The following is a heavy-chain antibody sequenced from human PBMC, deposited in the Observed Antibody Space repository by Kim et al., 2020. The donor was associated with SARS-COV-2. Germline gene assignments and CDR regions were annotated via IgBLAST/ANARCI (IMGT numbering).Heavy chain of an antibody. CDR3: ARAGYTPVNNYYYYYGMDV. V-gene: IGHV4-34*01. J-gene: IGHJ6*02. CDR2: INHSGST. D-gene: IGHD6-13*01. Sequence: SETLSLTCAVYGGSFSGYYWSWIRQPPGKGLEWIGEINHSGSTNYNPSLKSRVTISVDTSKNQFSLKLSSVTAADTAVYYCARAGYTPVNNYYYYYGMDVWGQGTTVTVSS. CDR1: GGSFSGYY.